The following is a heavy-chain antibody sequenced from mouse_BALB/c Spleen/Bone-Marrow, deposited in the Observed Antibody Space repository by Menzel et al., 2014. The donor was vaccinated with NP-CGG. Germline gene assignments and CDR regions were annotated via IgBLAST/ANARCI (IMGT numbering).Heavy chain of an antibody. V-gene: IGHV1S56*01. CDR2: IYPGNVNT. CDR3: ARSLITTVVANYAMDY. J-gene: IGHJ4*01. Sequence: QVQLQQSGPELVKPGASVRISCKASGYTFTSYYIHWVKQRPGQGLEWIGWIYPGNVNTKYNEKFKGKATLTAGKSSSTAYMQLSSLTSEDSAVYFCARSLITTVVANYAMDYWGQGTSVTVSS. CDR1: GYTFTSYY. D-gene: IGHD1-1*01.